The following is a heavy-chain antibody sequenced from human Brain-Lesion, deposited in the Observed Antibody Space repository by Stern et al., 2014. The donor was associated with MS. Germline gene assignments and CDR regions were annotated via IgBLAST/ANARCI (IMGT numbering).Heavy chain of an antibody. Sequence: MQLVQYGGGLVQPGGSLRLSCAASGFTFSNYWMHWVRQAPGKGLVWVSRVNNDGRRTSYADSVKGRFTMSRDNAKNTLYLQMNSLRVEDTAIYYCARGERWFDSWGQGTLVTVSS. CDR2: VNNDGRRT. D-gene: IGHD3-10*01. CDR3: ARGERWFDS. V-gene: IGHV3-74*02. CDR1: GFTFSNYW. J-gene: IGHJ5*01.